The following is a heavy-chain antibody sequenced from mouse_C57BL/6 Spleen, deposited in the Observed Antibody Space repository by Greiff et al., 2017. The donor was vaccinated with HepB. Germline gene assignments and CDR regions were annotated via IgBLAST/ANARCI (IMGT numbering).Heavy chain of an antibody. CDR2: IDPEDGDT. D-gene: IGHD2-4*01. CDR1: GFNIKDYY. Sequence: EVQLQQSGAELVKPGASVKLSCTASGFNIKDYYMHWVKQRTEQGLEWIGRIDPEDGDTKYAPKFQGKATITADTSSNTAYLQLSSLTSEDTAVYYCARHDYATYYFDYWGQGTTLTVSS. CDR3: ARHDYATYYFDY. J-gene: IGHJ2*01. V-gene: IGHV14-2*01.